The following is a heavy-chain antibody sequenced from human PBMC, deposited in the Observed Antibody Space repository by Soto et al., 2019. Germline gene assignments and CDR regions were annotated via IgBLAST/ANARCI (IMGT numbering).Heavy chain of an antibody. D-gene: IGHD5-12*01. J-gene: IGHJ6*02. CDR2: IIPIFGTA. Sequence: QVQLVQSGAEVMQPGSSVRVSCKTSGGTFSTSAISWVRQAPGQGLEWMGGIIPIFGTADYAQKFPGRVTLTGDDAPPTASMAVGRLRCEDTAVYFCARDKDRVRLGGNTYSATDVWGQGTTVTVSS. CDR1: GGTFSTSA. CDR3: ARDKDRVRLGGNTYSATDV. V-gene: IGHV1-69*12.